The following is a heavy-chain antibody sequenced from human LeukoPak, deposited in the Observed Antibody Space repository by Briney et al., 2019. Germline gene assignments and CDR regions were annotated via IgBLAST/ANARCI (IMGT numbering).Heavy chain of an antibody. CDR1: GYTFTGYY. CDR2: INPNSGGT. Sequence: ASVKVSCKASGYTFTGYYMHWVRQAPGQGLEWMGRINPNSGGTNYAQKFQGRVTMTRDTSISTAYMELSGLRSDDTAVYYCATDVGHYYYDSSGYSRGYFDYWGQGTLVTVSS. CDR3: ATDVGHYYYDSSGYSRGYFDY. V-gene: IGHV1-2*06. D-gene: IGHD3-22*01. J-gene: IGHJ4*02.